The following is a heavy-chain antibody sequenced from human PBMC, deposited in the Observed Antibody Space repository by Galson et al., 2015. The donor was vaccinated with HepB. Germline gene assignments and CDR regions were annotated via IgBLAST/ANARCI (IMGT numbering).Heavy chain of an antibody. J-gene: IGHJ6*02. V-gene: IGHV3-30*18. CDR3: AKDRERSSAWYYGLDV. D-gene: IGHD6-19*01. CDR1: GFTFSSCG. CDR2: ISYDGSNK. Sequence: SLRLSCAASGFTFSSCGMHWVRQAPGKGLEWVAVISYDGSNKYYADSVKGRFTISRGNSKNTLYLQMNSLRAEDTAVYYCAKDRERSSAWYYGLDVWGQGTTVTVSS.